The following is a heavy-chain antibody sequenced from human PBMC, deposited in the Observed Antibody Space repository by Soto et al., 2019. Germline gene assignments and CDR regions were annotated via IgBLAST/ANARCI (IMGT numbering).Heavy chain of an antibody. Sequence: QVQMVESGGGVVQPGRSLRLSCAASGFSFSTYGMHWVRQAPGKGLEWLAVISNDGRSTYYADSVKGRFTISRDNSKDTLFLQMNSLRGEDTAIYYCAKVIRADSTSSNFYYYSGMDVWAKGPRSPSP. CDR2: ISNDGRST. V-gene: IGHV3-30*18. D-gene: IGHD6-6*01. J-gene: IGHJ6*02. CDR1: GFSFSTYG. CDR3: AKVIRADSTSSNFYYYSGMDV.